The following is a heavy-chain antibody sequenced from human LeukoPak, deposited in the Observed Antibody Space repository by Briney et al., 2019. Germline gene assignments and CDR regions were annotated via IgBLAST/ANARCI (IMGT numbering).Heavy chain of an antibody. Sequence: SETLSLTCAVYGGSFSGYYWSWIRQSPGKGLEWVGYVYNSGDTGKNPSLKSRVTILLDTSKNQCSLKLTSVSAADTAVYYCARLKLGAYFDPWGRGTLVTVSS. CDR3: ARLKLGAYFDP. V-gene: IGHV4-59*08. CDR1: GGSFSGYY. J-gene: IGHJ2*01. D-gene: IGHD3-16*01. CDR2: VYNSGDT.